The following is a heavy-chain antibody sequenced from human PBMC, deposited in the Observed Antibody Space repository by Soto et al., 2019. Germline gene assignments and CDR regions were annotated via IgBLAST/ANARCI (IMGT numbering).Heavy chain of an antibody. CDR3: AGIAVAGFFDY. J-gene: IGHJ4*02. CDR1: GGSISSSSYY. CDR2: VYYSGST. V-gene: IGHV4-39*01. Sequence: PSETLSLTCTVSGGSISSSSYYCAWIRQPPGKGLEWIGSVYYSGSTYYNPSLKSRVTISVDTSKNQFSLQLSSLTAADTALYYCAGIAVAGFFDYWGQGSLVTVPQ. D-gene: IGHD6-19*01.